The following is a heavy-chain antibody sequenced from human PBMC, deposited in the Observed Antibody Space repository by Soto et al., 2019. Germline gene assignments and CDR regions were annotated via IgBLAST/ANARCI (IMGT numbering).Heavy chain of an antibody. J-gene: IGHJ4*02. Sequence: GGSLRLSCAASGFTFSSYGMHWVRQAPGKGLEWVAVIWYDGSNKYYADSVKGRFTISRDNSKNTLYLQMNSLRAEDTAVYYCARDPYYYDSSGYPSYWGQGTLVTVSS. CDR1: GFTFSSYG. D-gene: IGHD3-22*01. CDR2: IWYDGSNK. CDR3: ARDPYYYDSSGYPSY. V-gene: IGHV3-33*01.